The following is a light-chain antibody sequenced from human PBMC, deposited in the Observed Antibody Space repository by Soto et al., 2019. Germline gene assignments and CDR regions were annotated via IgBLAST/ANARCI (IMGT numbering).Light chain of an antibody. CDR3: QTWGTGIQV. CDR1: SGHSRYS. Sequence: QLVLTQSPSASASLGASVKLTCTLSSGHSRYSIAWHQQQPGKGPRYLMNLNSDGAHYKGDGVPDRFSGSSSGTERYLTISSLQSDDEAAYYSQTWGTGIQVFGGGTKLPVL. CDR2: LNSDGAH. J-gene: IGLJ3*02. V-gene: IGLV4-69*01.